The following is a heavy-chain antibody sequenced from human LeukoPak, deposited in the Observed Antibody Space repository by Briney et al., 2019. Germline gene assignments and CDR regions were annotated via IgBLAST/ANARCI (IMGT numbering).Heavy chain of an antibody. V-gene: IGHV1-2*02. Sequence: GASVKVSCKASGYSFTVYYIHWVRQAAGQGLEWMGWINPDTGVTKFAQKFQGRVTMTRDTSISTAYMELIRLRPDDTAMYYCAKDSGQWLVRHDAFDLWGRGTMVTVPS. CDR3: AKDSGQWLVRHDAFDL. CDR1: GYSFTVYY. D-gene: IGHD6-19*01. CDR2: INPDTGVT. J-gene: IGHJ3*01.